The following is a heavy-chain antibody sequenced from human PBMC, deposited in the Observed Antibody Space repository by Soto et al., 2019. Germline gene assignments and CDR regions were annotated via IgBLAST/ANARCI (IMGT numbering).Heavy chain of an antibody. CDR2: INSEGTGT. Sequence: PGGSRRLSCAASGVTFSSYWMHWVRQVPGKGLVWVSRINSEGTGTIYADSVKGRFTISRDNAKNTLYLQMNSLRAEDTAVYYCVRDYDSSGYNSDYWGQGTPVTVSS. CDR1: GVTFSSYW. J-gene: IGHJ4*02. CDR3: VRDYDSSGYNSDY. V-gene: IGHV3-74*01. D-gene: IGHD3-22*01.